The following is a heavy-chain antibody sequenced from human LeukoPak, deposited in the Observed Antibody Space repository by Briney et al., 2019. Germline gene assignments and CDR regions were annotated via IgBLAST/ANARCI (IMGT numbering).Heavy chain of an antibody. D-gene: IGHD3-10*01. V-gene: IGHV1-2*07. CDR1: GYTFTDHY. J-gene: IGHJ4*02. CDR2: INPHSGAT. Sequence: GASVKVSCKASGYTFTDHYMHWVRQAPGQGLEWMGWINPHSGATNYAPKFQGRVTMTRDTSITTAYMELRRLTSDDMAVYYCASLCGSGVYSVDYWGQGTLVTVSS. CDR3: ASLCGSGVYSVDY.